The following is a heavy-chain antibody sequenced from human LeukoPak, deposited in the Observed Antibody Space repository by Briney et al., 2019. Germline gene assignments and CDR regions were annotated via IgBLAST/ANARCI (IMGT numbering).Heavy chain of an antibody. Sequence: SETLSLTCAVYGGSFSDYYLSWIRQPSGKGLDGIGEINLSGSTNYNPSLKRRVTNSVDTPYQQFFLKSSSVTAADDTVVYCSVNMIRGVHFPYSIDYWGQRTLVTVSS. V-gene: IGHV4-34*01. CDR3: SVNMIRGVHFPYSIDY. CDR1: GGSFSDYY. CDR2: INLSGST. D-gene: IGHD3-10*01. J-gene: IGHJ4*02.